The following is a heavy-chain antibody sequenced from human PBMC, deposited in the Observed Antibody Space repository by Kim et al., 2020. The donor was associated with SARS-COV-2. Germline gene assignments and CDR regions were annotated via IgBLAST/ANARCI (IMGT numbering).Heavy chain of an antibody. V-gene: IGHV3-7*03. CDR3: ATVPDYDSSGYSYVAQADDY. CDR1: RFTFSSYW. J-gene: IGHJ4*02. Sequence: GGSLRLSCAASRFTFSSYWMSWVRQAPGKGLQWVANINQDGSEKYYVDSVRGRFTISRDNVKKSLYLQMNSLRAEDTAVYYCATVPDYDSSGYSYVAQADDYWGQGTLVIVSS. CDR2: INQDGSEK. D-gene: IGHD3-22*01.